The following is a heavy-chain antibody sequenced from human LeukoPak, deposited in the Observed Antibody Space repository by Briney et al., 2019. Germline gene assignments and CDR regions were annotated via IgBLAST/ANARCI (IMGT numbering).Heavy chain of an antibody. J-gene: IGHJ4*02. Sequence: GGSLRLSCAASGFTFSSYGMHWVRQAPGKGLEWEAFIRYDGSNKYYADPVKGRFTISRDNSKNTLYLQMNSLRAEDTAVYYCAKAKYGDSLWGQGTLVTVSS. CDR2: IRYDGSNK. CDR3: AKAKYGDSL. D-gene: IGHD4-17*01. V-gene: IGHV3-30*02. CDR1: GFTFSSYG.